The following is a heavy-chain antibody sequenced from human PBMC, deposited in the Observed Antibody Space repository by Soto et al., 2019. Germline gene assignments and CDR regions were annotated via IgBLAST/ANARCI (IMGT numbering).Heavy chain of an antibody. V-gene: IGHV3-33*01. CDR2: ILYDGTKE. Sequence: QVQLVESGGGVFQPGTSLRLSCAASGFTFRQYGMHWVRQAPGKGLDWVAVILYDGTKEYYADSVKGRFTISRDNPGNMVYLQMTSLGAEDTAVYYCVGGWGRGVHLSCLDFWGQGTTGVVSS. J-gene: IGHJ3*01. CDR3: VGGWGRGVHLSCLDF. CDR1: GFTFRQYG. D-gene: IGHD1-1*01.